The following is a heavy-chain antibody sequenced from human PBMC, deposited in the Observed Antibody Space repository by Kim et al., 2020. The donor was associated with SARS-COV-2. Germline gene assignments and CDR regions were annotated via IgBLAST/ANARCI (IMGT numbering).Heavy chain of an antibody. D-gene: IGHD2-15*01. CDR2: VSGDGGTT. CDR3: SKASWWLTRY. Sequence: GGSLRLSCAASGFTFADSVMHWVRQAPGKGLEGVALVSGDGGTTYYADSVKGRFTISRDNSKDSLYLQMNSLRTDDTAFYYCSKASWWLTRYWGHGNLVT. V-gene: IGHV3-43*02. J-gene: IGHJ4*01. CDR1: GFTFADSV.